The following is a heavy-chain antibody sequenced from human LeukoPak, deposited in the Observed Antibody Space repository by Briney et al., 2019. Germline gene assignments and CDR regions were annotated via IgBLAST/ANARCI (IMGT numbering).Heavy chain of an antibody. J-gene: IGHJ3*02. D-gene: IGHD3-22*01. Sequence: PSGTLSLTCTVSGYSISSGYYWGWIRQPPGKGLEWIGSIYHSGSTYYNPSLKSRVTISVDTSKNQFSLKLSSVTAADTAVYYCARGRITMIVVVITPDAFDIWGQGTMVTVSS. CDR3: ARGRITMIVVVITPDAFDI. CDR1: GYSISSGYY. CDR2: IYHSGST. V-gene: IGHV4-38-2*02.